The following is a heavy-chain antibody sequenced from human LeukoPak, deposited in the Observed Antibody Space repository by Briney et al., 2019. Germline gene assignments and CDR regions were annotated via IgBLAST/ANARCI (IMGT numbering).Heavy chain of an antibody. J-gene: IGHJ3*02. D-gene: IGHD3-22*01. CDR3: AKAKITLIVVANPNSGALDI. CDR2: VAYHGRNE. CDR1: GFTFSSYG. Sequence: GGSLRLSCATSGFTFSSYGMHWVRQAPGKGLEWVSAVAYHGRNEYYADSVKGRFTISRDNSNNTLYLQMNSLRAEDTALYYCAKAKITLIVVANPNSGALDIWGQGTMVTVSS. V-gene: IGHV3-30*18.